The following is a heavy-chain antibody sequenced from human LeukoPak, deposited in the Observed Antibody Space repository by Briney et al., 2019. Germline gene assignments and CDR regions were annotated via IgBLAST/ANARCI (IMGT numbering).Heavy chain of an antibody. D-gene: IGHD3-10*01. J-gene: IGHJ5*02. Sequence: ASVKVSCKASGYTFTAYYMHWVRQAPGQGLEWMGWVNPTSGGTNYAQKFQGRGTMTRDTSISTAYMELSSLRSEDTAVYYCARGLGIRGLTYYYGSGSYYPRKVGNWFDPWGQGTLVTVSS. CDR1: GYTFTAYY. CDR2: VNPTSGGT. V-gene: IGHV1-2*02. CDR3: ARGLGIRGLTYYYGSGSYYPRKVGNWFDP.